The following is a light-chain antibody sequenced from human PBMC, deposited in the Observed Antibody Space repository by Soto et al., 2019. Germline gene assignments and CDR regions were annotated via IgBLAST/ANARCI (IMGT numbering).Light chain of an antibody. CDR3: SSYTSSSTRV. V-gene: IGLV2-14*01. CDR1: SSDVGGYNS. CDR2: EVT. J-gene: IGLJ1*01. Sequence: LTQPASVSGSPGQSITISCTGTSSDVGGYNSVSWYQQHPGKAPKLVIYEVTNRPSGISNRFSGSKSGNTASLTISGLQAEDEADYYCSSYTSSSTRVFGTGTKVTVL.